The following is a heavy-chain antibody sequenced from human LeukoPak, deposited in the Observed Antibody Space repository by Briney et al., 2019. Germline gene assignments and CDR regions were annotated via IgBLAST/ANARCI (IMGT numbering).Heavy chain of an antibody. J-gene: IGHJ6*02. Sequence: GGSQRLSCAASGFTFSSYAMSWVRQAPGRGLEWVSVISASGGSTYYADSVKGRFTISRDSSKNTLYLQMNSLRAEDTAVYYCAKIRDTAISLVYYYDMDVWGQGTTVTVSS. D-gene: IGHD5-18*01. CDR2: ISASGGST. CDR3: AKIRDTAISLVYYYDMDV. CDR1: GFTFSSYA. V-gene: IGHV3-23*01.